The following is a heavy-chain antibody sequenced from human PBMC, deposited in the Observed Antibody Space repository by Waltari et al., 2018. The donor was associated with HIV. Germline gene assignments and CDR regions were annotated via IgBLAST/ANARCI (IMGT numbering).Heavy chain of an antibody. CDR2: IWYDGSKK. J-gene: IGHJ5*02. CDR1: GFSLSSYG. V-gene: IGHV3-33*01. D-gene: IGHD1-26*01. Sequence: QVQVVESGGSLVQPGRSRRLSCAAFGFSLSSYGMHWVRQAPGKGLGWVALIWYDGSKKYYGDSVKGRFTIFSDKSKNTVFLQMTRLRVEDTATYYCARGEGGYTYGYNWLDLWGQGTVVTVSS. CDR3: ARGEGGYTYGYNWLDL.